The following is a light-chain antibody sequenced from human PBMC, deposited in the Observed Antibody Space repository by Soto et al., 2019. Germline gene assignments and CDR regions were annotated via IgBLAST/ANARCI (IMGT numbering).Light chain of an antibody. Sequence: NFMLTQPHSVSESPGKTVTISYTRSSGSIASNYVQWYQQRPGSAPTTVIYEDNQRPSGVPDRFSGSIDSSSNSASLTISRLRTEDEADYYCQSYDSTNVVFGGGTKLTVL. CDR1: SGSIASNY. CDR2: EDN. CDR3: QSYDSTNVV. J-gene: IGLJ2*01. V-gene: IGLV6-57*03.